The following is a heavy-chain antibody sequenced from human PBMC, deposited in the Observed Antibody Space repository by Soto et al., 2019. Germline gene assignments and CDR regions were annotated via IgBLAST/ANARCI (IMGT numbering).Heavy chain of an antibody. J-gene: IGHJ4*02. D-gene: IGHD2-8*02. CDR1: GFTFSSFA. CDR3: TKMQGMEVWEYSFDF. Sequence: EVRLLESGGGLVQPGGSLRLSCAASGFTFSSFAMSWVRQSPGRGPEWISRVFGGVYGPSYADSVKGRFTISRDNSKNTLYLQMDSLRAEDTATYYCTKMQGMEVWEYSFDFWGQGTLVTVSS. CDR2: VFGGVYGP. V-gene: IGHV3-23*01.